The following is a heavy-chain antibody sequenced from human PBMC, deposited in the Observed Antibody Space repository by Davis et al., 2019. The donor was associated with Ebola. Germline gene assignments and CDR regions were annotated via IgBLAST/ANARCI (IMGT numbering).Heavy chain of an antibody. J-gene: IGHJ4*02. CDR2: IYHSGST. CDR3: ARQYSSGWLDY. CDR1: GGSISSYY. Sequence: SETLSLTCTVSGGSISSYYWGWIRQPPGKGLEWIGHIYHSGSTNYNPSLKSRVTISRDTSKNQFSLKVNSVAAADTAMYYCARQYSSGWLDYWGQGTLVTVSS. V-gene: IGHV4-59*01. D-gene: IGHD6-19*01.